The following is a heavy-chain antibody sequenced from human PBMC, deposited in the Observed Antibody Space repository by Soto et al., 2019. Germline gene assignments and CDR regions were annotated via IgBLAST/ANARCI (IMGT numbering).Heavy chain of an antibody. CDR1: GFTFSSYS. J-gene: IGHJ4*02. CDR3: ARDRASNSCSDY. V-gene: IGHV3-21*01. D-gene: IGHD2-15*01. Sequence: PGGPLRLSCAASGFTFSSYSMNWVRQAPGKGLEWLSSISGSSSYIYCVDSVKGRFTIARDNAKNSLHLQMNSLRAEDTAVYYCARDRASNSCSDYWGQGTLVTVSS. CDR2: ISGSSSYI.